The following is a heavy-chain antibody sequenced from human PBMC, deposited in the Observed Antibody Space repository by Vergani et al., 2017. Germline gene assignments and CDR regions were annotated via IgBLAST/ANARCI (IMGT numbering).Heavy chain of an antibody. CDR3: ARAGRGGFGELVYYYGMDV. J-gene: IGHJ6*02. CDR2: INPSGGST. CDR1: GYTFTSYY. D-gene: IGHD3-10*01. Sequence: QVQLVQSGAEVKKPGASVKVSCKASGYTFTSYYMHWVRQAPGQGLEWMGIINPSGGSTSYAQKFQGRVTMTRDTSTSTVYMERSSLRSEDTAVYYCARAGRGGFGELVYYYGMDVWGQGTTVTVSS. V-gene: IGHV1-46*01.